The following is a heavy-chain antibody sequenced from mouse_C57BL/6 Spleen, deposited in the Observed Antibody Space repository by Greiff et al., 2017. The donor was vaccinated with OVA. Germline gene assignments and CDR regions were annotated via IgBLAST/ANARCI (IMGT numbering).Heavy chain of an antibody. J-gene: IGHJ4*01. CDR3: ARQDDGYGNYAMDY. CDR2: ISSGGSYT. D-gene: IGHD2-3*01. Sequence: EVQLVESGGDLVKPGGSLKLSCAASGFTFSSYGMSWVRQTPDTRLEWVATISSGGSYTYYPDSVKGRFTISRDNAKNTLYLQMSSLKSEDTAMYYCARQDDGYGNYAMDYWGQGTSVTVSS. V-gene: IGHV5-6*01. CDR1: GFTFSSYG.